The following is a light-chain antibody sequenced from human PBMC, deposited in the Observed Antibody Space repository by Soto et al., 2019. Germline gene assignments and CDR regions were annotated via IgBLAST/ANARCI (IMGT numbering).Light chain of an antibody. J-gene: IGLJ1*01. CDR2: EVN. Sequence: QSALTQPASVSGSPGQSVTISRTGTSSDVDGYDYVSWYQQHPGKAPKLILYEVNNRPSGLSNHFSGSKYGNTASLIISGLQADEEADYYCSSNSTTTALVFGSGPKVTVL. CDR1: SSDVDGYDY. CDR3: SSNSTTTALV. V-gene: IGLV2-14*01.